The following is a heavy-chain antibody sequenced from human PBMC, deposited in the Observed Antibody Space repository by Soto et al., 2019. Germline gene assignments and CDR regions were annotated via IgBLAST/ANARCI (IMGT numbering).Heavy chain of an antibody. Sequence: PGGSLILSCAASWFTFVGSAMHWVRQSSGKGLDCVGHIRSKTNSYATAYAESVKGRFTISRDDSMNTAYLQMNSLKTEDTAVYFCTRQTDAVQWLVVPTDYNFDYWGQGTLVTVSS. CDR2: IRSKTNSYAT. J-gene: IGHJ4*02. CDR1: WFTFVGSA. CDR3: TRQTDAVQWLVVPTDYNFDY. D-gene: IGHD6-19*01. V-gene: IGHV3-73*01.